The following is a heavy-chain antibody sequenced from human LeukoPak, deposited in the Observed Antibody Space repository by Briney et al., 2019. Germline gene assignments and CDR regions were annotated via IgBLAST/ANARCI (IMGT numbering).Heavy chain of an antibody. J-gene: IGHJ4*02. CDR3: ARGKVIFDY. V-gene: IGHV4-59*01. CDR1: GGSISSYY. CDR2: IYYSGST. D-gene: IGHD3-22*01. Sequence: SETLSLTCTVSGGSISSYYWSWMRQPPGKGLEWIGYIYYSGSTNYNPSLKSRVTISVDTSKNQFSLKLSSVTAADTAVYYCARGKVIFDYWGQGTLVTVSS.